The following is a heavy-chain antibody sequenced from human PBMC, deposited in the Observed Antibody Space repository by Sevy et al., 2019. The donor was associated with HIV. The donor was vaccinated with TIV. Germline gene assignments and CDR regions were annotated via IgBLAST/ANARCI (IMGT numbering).Heavy chain of an antibody. CDR3: AREDIVLGEGNYYGMDA. V-gene: IGHV3-53*01. J-gene: IGHJ6*02. Sequence: GGSLRLSCAASAFTVSSNYMSWVRQAPGKGLEWVSVIYSGGSTYYADSVKGRFTISRDNSKNTLYLQMNSLRAEDTAVYYCAREDIVLGEGNYYGMDAWGQGTTVTVSS. D-gene: IGHD2-15*01. CDR2: IYSGGST. CDR1: AFTVSSNY.